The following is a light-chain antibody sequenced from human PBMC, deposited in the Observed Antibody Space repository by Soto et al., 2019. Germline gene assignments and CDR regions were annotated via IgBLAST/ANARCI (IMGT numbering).Light chain of an antibody. CDR2: DVS. Sequence: QSALTQPASVSGSPGQSITISCTGTSSDVGGYNYVSWYQHHPGKAPKLMIYDVSNRPSGVSNRFSGSKSGNTASLTISGLQPEDESDYYCSSYTTNTTRQLVFGPGTKVTVL. J-gene: IGLJ1*01. V-gene: IGLV2-14*03. CDR1: SSDVGGYNY. CDR3: SSYTTNTTRQLV.